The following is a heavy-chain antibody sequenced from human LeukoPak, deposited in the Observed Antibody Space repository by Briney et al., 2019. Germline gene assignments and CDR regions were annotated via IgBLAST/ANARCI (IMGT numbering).Heavy chain of an antibody. CDR2: ISSSSSYI. Sequence: GGSLRLSCAASGFTFSSYSMNWVRQAPGKGLEWVSSISSSSSYIYYADSVKGRFTISRDNAKNSLYLQMNSLRAEDTAVYYCAKPKDSSGYYLFDYWGQGTLVTVSS. V-gene: IGHV3-21*01. D-gene: IGHD3-22*01. J-gene: IGHJ4*02. CDR1: GFTFSSYS. CDR3: AKPKDSSGYYLFDY.